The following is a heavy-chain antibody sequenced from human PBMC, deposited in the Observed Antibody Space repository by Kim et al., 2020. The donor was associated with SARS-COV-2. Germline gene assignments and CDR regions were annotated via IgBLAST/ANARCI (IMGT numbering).Heavy chain of an antibody. V-gene: IGHV3-11*05. Sequence: RFTISRDNAKNSLYLQMNSLRAEDTAVYYCARGPVLLWFGELWGVVAFDIWGQGTMVTVSS. D-gene: IGHD3-10*01. CDR3: ARGPVLLWFGELWGVVAFDI. J-gene: IGHJ3*02.